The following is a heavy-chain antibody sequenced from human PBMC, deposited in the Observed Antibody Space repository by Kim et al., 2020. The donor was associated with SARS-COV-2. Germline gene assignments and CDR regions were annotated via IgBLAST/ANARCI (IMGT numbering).Heavy chain of an antibody. CDR2: MHYSGPT. J-gene: IGHJ4*02. Sequence: SETLSLTCDVSGGSINSDGYYWAWIRQPPGKGLEWVASMHYSGPTYYSPSLKSRGTISMDTSRNQLFLRLTSVTAADTAVYYCAGSWQWLVRRLDYWGQGILVTVSS. CDR1: GGSINSDGYY. CDR3: AGSWQWLVRRLDY. D-gene: IGHD6-19*01. V-gene: IGHV4-39*01.